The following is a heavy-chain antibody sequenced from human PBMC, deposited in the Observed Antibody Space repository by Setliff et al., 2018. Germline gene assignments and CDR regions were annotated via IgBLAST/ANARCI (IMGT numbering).Heavy chain of an antibody. CDR3: ARGGTYRYFDY. V-gene: IGHV4-59*01. CDR2: VFYNGAA. Sequence: SETLSLPCTVSGDSISDASIMAWIRQPPGKGLEFIGYVFYNGAAKYDPSLKSRVTMSVDTSKTQFSLKLNSMTTADTAVYYCARGGTYRYFDYWGQGALVTVS. J-gene: IGHJ4*02. CDR1: GDSISDAS.